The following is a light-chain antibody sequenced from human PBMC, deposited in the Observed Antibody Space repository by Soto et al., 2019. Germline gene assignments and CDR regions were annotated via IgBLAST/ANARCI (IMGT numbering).Light chain of an antibody. Sequence: VMTQSPATLSVSPGERATLSCWASETVATNLAWYQQKPGQAPRLLISGASTRAAGISDRFRGSGSGTEFTLTISSLRSEDVAVYYCHQYNYWPTFGKGTKVDIK. CDR1: ETVATN. J-gene: IGKJ1*01. CDR3: HQYNYWPT. V-gene: IGKV3-15*01. CDR2: GAS.